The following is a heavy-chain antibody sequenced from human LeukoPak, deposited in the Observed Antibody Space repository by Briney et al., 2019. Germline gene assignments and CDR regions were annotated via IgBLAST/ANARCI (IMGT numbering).Heavy chain of an antibody. CDR1: GFTFSSYG. V-gene: IGHV3-30*18. J-gene: IGHJ6*02. CDR2: ISYLGDDQ. Sequence: GGSLRLSCAASGFTFSSYGMHWVRQAPGKGLEWVAVISYLGDDQFYAESVKGRFTISRDDSNKMVFLQMNSLRGEDTAVYYCAKDRSSGPHYYYGMDVWGRGTTVIVSS. CDR3: AKDRSSGPHYYYGMDV. D-gene: IGHD6-25*01.